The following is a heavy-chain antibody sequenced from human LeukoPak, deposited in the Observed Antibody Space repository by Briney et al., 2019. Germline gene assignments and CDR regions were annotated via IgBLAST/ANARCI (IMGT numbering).Heavy chain of an antibody. Sequence: GGSLRLSCAASGFTVSSNYMSWVRQAPGKGLEWVAFTRYDGSNKYYADSVKGRFTISRDKSKNTVYLQMNSLRTEDTAVYYCAKIKGQYSGFELTDAFDIWGRGTVVTVSS. CDR3: AKIKGQYSGFELTDAFDI. V-gene: IGHV3-30*02. J-gene: IGHJ3*02. CDR2: TRYDGSNK. D-gene: IGHD5-12*01. CDR1: GFTVSSNY.